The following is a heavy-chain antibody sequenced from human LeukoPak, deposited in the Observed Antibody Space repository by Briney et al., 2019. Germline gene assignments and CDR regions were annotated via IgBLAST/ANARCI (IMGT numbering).Heavy chain of an antibody. J-gene: IGHJ4*02. D-gene: IGHD6-19*01. CDR3: ARSIPSSSGWPVEWGFGY. V-gene: IGHV4-39*07. Sequence: SETLSLTCTVSGGSISSSSYYWGWIRQPPGKGLEWIGSIYYSGSTYYNPSLKSRVTISVDTSKNQFSLKLSSVTAADTAVYYCARSIPSSSGWPVEWGFGYWGQGTLVTVSS. CDR1: GGSISSSSYY. CDR2: IYYSGST.